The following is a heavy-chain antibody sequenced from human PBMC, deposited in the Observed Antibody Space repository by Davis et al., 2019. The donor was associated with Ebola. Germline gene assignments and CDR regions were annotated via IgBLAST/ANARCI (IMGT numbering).Heavy chain of an antibody. CDR3: AKDRYYDSSGYYCY. J-gene: IGHJ4*02. Sequence: HTGGSLRLSCAASGFSFSGYWMHWVRQAPGKGLVWVSRIKSDGSTISYADAVKGRFTTSRDNAKNTLYLQMNSLRAEDTAVYYCAKDRYYDSSGYYCYWGQGTLVTVSS. V-gene: IGHV3-74*01. D-gene: IGHD3-22*01. CDR2: IKSDGSTI. CDR1: GFSFSGYW.